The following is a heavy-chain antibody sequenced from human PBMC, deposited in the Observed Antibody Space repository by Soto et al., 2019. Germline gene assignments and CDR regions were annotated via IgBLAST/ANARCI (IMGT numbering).Heavy chain of an antibody. CDR3: ARSVAVPGAHIDY. V-gene: IGHV4-59*01. CDR1: GGSISGSY. CDR2: VYYTGST. D-gene: IGHD6-19*01. Sequence: PETLSLTCCVSGGSISGSYWSWIRQSPGKGLEWLGYVYYTGSTNYSPSLRSRVSISVDTSKNEFSLRLSSVTAADTAVYFCARSVAVPGAHIDYWGQGTQVTVSS. J-gene: IGHJ4*02.